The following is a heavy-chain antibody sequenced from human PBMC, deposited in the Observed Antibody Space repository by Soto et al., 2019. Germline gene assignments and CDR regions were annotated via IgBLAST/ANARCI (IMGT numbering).Heavy chain of an antibody. CDR3: ARGATSGSLDY. CDR1: GFTCSSYW. CDR2: INSDGSST. D-gene: IGHD6-13*01. Sequence: GSLRLSCAASGFTCSSYWMHWVRQAPGKGLVWVSRINSDGSSTSYADSVKGRFTISRDNAKNTLYLQMNSLRAEDTAVYYCARGATSGSLDYWGQGTLVTVSS. J-gene: IGHJ4*02. V-gene: IGHV3-74*01.